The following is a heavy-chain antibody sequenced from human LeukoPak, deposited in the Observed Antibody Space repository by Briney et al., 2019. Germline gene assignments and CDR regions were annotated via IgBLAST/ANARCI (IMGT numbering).Heavy chain of an antibody. Sequence: SETLSLTCAVYGGSFSGYYWSWIRQPPGKGLEWIGEINHSGSTNYNPSLKSRVTISVDTSKNQFSLKLSSVTAADTAVYYCAGGRRYYDILTGYYAPASYFDYWGQGTLVTVSS. CDR2: INHSGST. V-gene: IGHV4-34*01. J-gene: IGHJ4*02. CDR1: GGSFSGYY. D-gene: IGHD3-9*01. CDR3: AGGRRYYDILTGYYAPASYFDY.